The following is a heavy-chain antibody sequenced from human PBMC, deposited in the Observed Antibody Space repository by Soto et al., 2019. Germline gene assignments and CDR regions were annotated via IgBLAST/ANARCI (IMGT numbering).Heavy chain of an antibody. J-gene: IGHJ4*02. V-gene: IGHV1-69*12. CDR3: VRDSIAASGFDS. CDR2: IIPLFGTT. Sequence: QVQLVQSGAEVKKPGSSVKVSCKVSGGPFSSYTLSWVRQAPGQGPEWMGEIIPLFGTTNYVQDFQGRLTIAADVSTNTAYMEVSSLRSEDTALYYCVRDSIAASGFDSWGQGTLVTVS. D-gene: IGHD6-13*01. CDR1: GGPFSSYT.